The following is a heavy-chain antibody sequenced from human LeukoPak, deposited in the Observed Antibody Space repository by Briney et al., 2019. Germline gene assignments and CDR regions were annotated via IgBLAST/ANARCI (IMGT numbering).Heavy chain of an antibody. D-gene: IGHD6-13*01. CDR3: ARGSEWQQQLTGPPRGHYFYYMDV. CDR2: IYSGGST. Sequence: SGGSLRLSCAASGFTVSSNYMSWVRQAPGKGLEWVSVIYSGGSTYYADSVKGRFTISRDNSKNTLYLQMNSLRAEDTAVYYCARGSEWQQQLTGPPRGHYFYYMDVWGKGTTVTISS. J-gene: IGHJ6*03. V-gene: IGHV3-53*01. CDR1: GFTVSSNY.